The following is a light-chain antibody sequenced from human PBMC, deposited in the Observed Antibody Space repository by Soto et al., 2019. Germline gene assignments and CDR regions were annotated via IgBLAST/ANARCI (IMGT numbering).Light chain of an antibody. Sequence: DVVMTQTPLSLSVAPGQPASISCKSSQSLLHITGETFLFWYLQKPGQSPQLLIYEVSTRVSGVPDRFSGSGSGTDFTLEISRVETDDVGIYYCMQSTQLPHTCGQGRRLGIE. CDR1: QSLLHITGETF. CDR2: EVS. J-gene: IGKJ5*01. CDR3: MQSTQLPHT. V-gene: IGKV2D-29*02.